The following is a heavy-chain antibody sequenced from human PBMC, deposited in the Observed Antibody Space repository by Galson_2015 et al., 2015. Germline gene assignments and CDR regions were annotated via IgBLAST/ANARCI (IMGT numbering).Heavy chain of an antibody. CDR1: GFTFSSYG. CDR2: IWYDGSNK. Sequence: SLRLSCAASGFTFSSYGMHWVRQAPGKGLEWVAVIWYDGSNKYYADSVKGRFTISRDNSKNTLYLQMNSLRAEDTAVYYCASGYCSSTSCYGKFDYWGQGTLVTFSS. J-gene: IGHJ4*02. CDR3: ASGYCSSTSCYGKFDY. V-gene: IGHV3-33*01. D-gene: IGHD2-2*03.